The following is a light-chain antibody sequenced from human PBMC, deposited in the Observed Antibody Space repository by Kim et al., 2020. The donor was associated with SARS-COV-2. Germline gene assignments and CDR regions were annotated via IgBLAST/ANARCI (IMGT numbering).Light chain of an antibody. J-gene: IGLJ2*01. V-gene: IGLV3-19*01. CDR1: SLGTYY. CDR3: NSRDSSSNPV. Sequence: SSELTQDPAVSVALGQTVRITCQGDSLGTYYASWFQQKPGQAPVLIIYGDNNRPSGIPDRFSGSNSGSTTSLTISGAQAEDEADYYCNSRDSSSNPVFGGGTQLSVL. CDR2: GDN.